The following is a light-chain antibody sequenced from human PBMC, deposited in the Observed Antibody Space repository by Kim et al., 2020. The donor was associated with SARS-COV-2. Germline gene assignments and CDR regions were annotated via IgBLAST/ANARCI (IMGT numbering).Light chain of an antibody. CDR2: KDN. J-gene: IGLJ2*01. V-gene: IGLV3-27*01. Sequence: YELRQPSSVSVSPGQTATITCSGDVVAKKYVRWFQQKPGQAPVLLLYKDNDRPSGIPERFSGSSSGTTVTLTISGAQVEDEADYYCYSTPDNNGLFGGGTQLTVL. CDR3: YSTPDNNGL. CDR1: VVAKKY.